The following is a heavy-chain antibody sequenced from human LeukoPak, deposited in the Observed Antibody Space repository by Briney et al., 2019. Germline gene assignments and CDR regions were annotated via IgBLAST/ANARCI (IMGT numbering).Heavy chain of an antibody. V-gene: IGHV3-48*03. CDR2: ISSSGSTI. D-gene: IGHD4-23*01. CDR3: ATDYGANSGGFDY. CDR1: GFTFSNYE. Sequence: GGSLRLSCAASGFTFSNYEMNWVRQAPGKGLEWVSYISSSGSTIHYADSVKGRFTISRYNAKNSLYLQMNSLRAEDTAVYYCATDYGANSGGFDYWGQGTLVTVSS. J-gene: IGHJ4*02.